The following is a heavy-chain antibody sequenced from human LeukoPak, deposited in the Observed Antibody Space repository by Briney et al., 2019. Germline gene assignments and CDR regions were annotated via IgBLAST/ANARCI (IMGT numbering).Heavy chain of an antibody. CDR2: MNPNSGNT. CDR1: GYTFTDYY. D-gene: IGHD3-16*02. J-gene: IGHJ4*02. CDR3: ARGCLSYVWGSYRYFDY. V-gene: IGHV1-8*03. Sequence: GASVKISCKVSGYTFTDYYMHWVQQATGQGLEWMGWMNPNSGNTGYAQKFQGRVTITRNTSISTAYMELSSLRSEDTAVYYCARGCLSYVWGSYRYFDYWGQGTLVTVSS.